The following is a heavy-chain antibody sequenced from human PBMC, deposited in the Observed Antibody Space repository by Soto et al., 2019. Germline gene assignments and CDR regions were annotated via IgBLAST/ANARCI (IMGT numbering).Heavy chain of an antibody. J-gene: IGHJ4*02. CDR3: AKYRRTEAEGFTLDY. CDR2: IYYTGST. Sequence: SETLSLTCTVSGDSINNYYWSWIRQPPGKRLGWIGYIYYTGSTTYNPSLESRVTMSVDTSKNQFSLKLSSVTAADTAVYYCAKYRRTEAEGFTLDYWGRGTLVTVSS. V-gene: IGHV4-59*01. D-gene: IGHD6-13*01. CDR1: GDSINNYY.